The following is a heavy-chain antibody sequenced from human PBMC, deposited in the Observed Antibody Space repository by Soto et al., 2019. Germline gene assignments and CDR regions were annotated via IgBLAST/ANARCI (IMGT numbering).Heavy chain of an antibody. Sequence: QVQLVESGGGVVQPGRFLRLSCAASGFTFSSYAMHWVRQAPGKGLEWVAVISYDGSNKYYADSVQGRFTISRDNSKNTLYLQMNSLRAEDTAVYYCARDTYCGGDCYTYFDYWGQGTLVTVAS. CDR2: ISYDGSNK. D-gene: IGHD2-21*02. V-gene: IGHV3-30-3*01. J-gene: IGHJ4*02. CDR3: ARDTYCGGDCYTYFDY. CDR1: GFTFSSYA.